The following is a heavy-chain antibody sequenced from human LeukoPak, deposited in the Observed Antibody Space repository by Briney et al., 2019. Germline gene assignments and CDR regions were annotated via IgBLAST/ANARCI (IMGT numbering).Heavy chain of an antibody. Sequence: GGSLRLSCAASGFSFDDYSMHWVRQAPGKGLEWISLITWDGGSTYYADSVKGRFTISRDNSKNSLYLQMHSLRAEDSALYYCSKARGGGRDLFDYWGQGTLVTVSS. CDR2: ITWDGGST. J-gene: IGHJ4*02. CDR3: SKARGGGRDLFDY. V-gene: IGHV3-43D*03. CDR1: GFSFDDYS. D-gene: IGHD6-25*01.